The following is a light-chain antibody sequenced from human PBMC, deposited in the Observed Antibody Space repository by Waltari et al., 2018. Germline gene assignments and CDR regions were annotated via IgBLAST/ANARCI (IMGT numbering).Light chain of an antibody. J-gene: IGLJ3*02. Sequence: QSVLTQPPSVSAAPGQKVTISCSGSNSNIGNNYVSWYQQLPGTAPKLLIYDNHKRPSGVPDRFPGSKSGTSATLGITGLQAGDEANYYCGTWDSTLSAPVFGGGTRLTVL. CDR2: DNH. CDR3: GTWDSTLSAPV. V-gene: IGLV1-51*01. CDR1: NSNIGNNY.